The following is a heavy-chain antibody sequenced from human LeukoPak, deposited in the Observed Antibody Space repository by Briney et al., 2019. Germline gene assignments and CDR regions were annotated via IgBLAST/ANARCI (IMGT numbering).Heavy chain of an antibody. CDR2: ISAYNGNT. D-gene: IGHD3-3*01. CDR1: GYTFTSYG. CDR3: ARDPPITIFAMDYYYGMDV. Sequence: ASVKVSCKASGYTFTSYGISWVRQAPGQGLEWMGWISAYNGNTNYAQKLQGRVTMTTDTSTNTAYMELRSLRSDDTAVYYCARDPPITIFAMDYYYGMDVWGQGTTVTVSS. V-gene: IGHV1-18*01. J-gene: IGHJ6*02.